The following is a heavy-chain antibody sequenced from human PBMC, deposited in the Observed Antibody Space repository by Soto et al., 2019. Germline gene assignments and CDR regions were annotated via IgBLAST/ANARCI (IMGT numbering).Heavy chain of an antibody. CDR3: VRWESSGWYLGI. CDR1: GFIFTDYW. V-gene: IGHV3-7*03. Sequence: EVQLVESGGGLVQPGGSLRLSCAASGFIFTDYWMSWVRQPPGKGLEWVASINPDGTKGFYVDSVQGRFTISRDDAKNSVFLQMISLRAEDTAVYYCVRWESSGWYLGIWGQGTLVTVSS. D-gene: IGHD6-19*01. J-gene: IGHJ4*02. CDR2: INPDGTKG.